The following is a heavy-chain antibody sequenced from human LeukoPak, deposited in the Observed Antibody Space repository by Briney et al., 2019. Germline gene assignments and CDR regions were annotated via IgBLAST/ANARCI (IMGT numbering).Heavy chain of an antibody. CDR1: GFTFSDYY. D-gene: IGHD2-2*01. CDR2: ISSSGSTI. V-gene: IGHV3-11*01. CDR3: ARDRMVVVPAAHLVSYYYYYMDV. Sequence: GGSLRLSCAASGFTFSDYYMSWIRQAPGKGLEWVSYISSSGSTIYYADSVKGRFTISRDNAKNSLYLQMNSLRAEDTAVYYCARDRMVVVPAAHLVSYYYYYMDVWGKGTAVTISS. J-gene: IGHJ6*03.